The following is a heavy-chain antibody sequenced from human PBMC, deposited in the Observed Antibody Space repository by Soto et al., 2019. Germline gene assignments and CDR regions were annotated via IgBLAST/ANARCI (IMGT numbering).Heavy chain of an antibody. CDR2: INPSGGST. CDR3: ARGDPSGYDSSGSPFGFDP. J-gene: IGHJ5*02. D-gene: IGHD3-22*01. Sequence: ASVKVSCKASGYTFTSYYMHWVRQAPGQGLEWMGIINPSGGSTSYAQKFQGRVTMTRDTSTSTVYMELSSLRSEDTAVYYCARGDPSGYDSSGSPFGFDPWGQGTLVTVSS. CDR1: GYTFTSYY. V-gene: IGHV1-46*01.